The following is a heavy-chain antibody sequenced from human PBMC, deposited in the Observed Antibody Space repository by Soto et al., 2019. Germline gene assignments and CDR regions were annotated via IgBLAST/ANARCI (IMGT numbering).Heavy chain of an antibody. D-gene: IGHD5-12*01. V-gene: IGHV1-18*01. CDR2: ISTYSGDT. CDR3: ARHHGPTTSENWFDP. CDR1: GYTFFTYD. J-gene: IGHJ5*02. Sequence: QVHLVQSGVEVKTPGASVKVSCQASGYTFFTYDISWGRQAPGQGLEWMGWISTYSGDTKYAQKFQGRVTMTTDTSATPAYMELRNLRSDDTAVSYCARHHGPTTSENWFDPWGQGTLVTVSS.